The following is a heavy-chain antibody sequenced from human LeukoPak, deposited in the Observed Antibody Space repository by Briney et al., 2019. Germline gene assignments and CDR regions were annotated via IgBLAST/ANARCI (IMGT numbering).Heavy chain of an antibody. Sequence: ASVKVSCKASGYTFTGYYMHWVRQAPGQGLEWMGRINPNSSGTNYAQKFQGRVTMTRDTSISTAYVELSRLRSDDTAVYYCARDGSIKYSSSWYDRWGQGTLVTVSS. J-gene: IGHJ5*02. CDR2: INPNSSGT. CDR1: GYTFTGYY. CDR3: ARDGSIKYSSSWYDR. D-gene: IGHD6-13*01. V-gene: IGHV1-2*06.